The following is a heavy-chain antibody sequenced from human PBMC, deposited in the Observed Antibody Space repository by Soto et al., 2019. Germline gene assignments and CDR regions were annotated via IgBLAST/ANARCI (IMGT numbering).Heavy chain of an antibody. CDR3: ARGGSGSFSPTNWFDP. V-gene: IGHV4-34*01. CDR1: GGSFSGYY. CDR2: INHSGST. Sequence: PSETLSLTCAVYGGSFSGYYWSWIRQPLGKGLEWIGEINHSGSTNYNPSLKSRVTISVNTSKNQFSLKLSSVTAADTAVYYCARGGSGSFSPTNWFDPRGQGTLVTVSS. J-gene: IGHJ5*02. D-gene: IGHD3-10*01.